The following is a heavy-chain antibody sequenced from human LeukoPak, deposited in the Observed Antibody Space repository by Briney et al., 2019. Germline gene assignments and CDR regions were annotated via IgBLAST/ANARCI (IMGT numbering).Heavy chain of an antibody. CDR1: GFTFSSYA. Sequence: GGSLRLSCAASGFTFSSYAMSWVRQPPGKGLEWVASISGRGELTYYTDSVRGRFTISRDNSRSTLYLQMNLLRTDDTAVYYCVKDRPNYYGSEGHYYRQNGDSWGQGTLVTVSS. CDR2: ISGRGELT. V-gene: IGHV3-23*01. D-gene: IGHD3-22*01. J-gene: IGHJ5*01. CDR3: VKDRPNYYGSEGHYYRQNGDS.